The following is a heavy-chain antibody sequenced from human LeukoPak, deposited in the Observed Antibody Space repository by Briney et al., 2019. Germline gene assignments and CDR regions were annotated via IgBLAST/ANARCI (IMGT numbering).Heavy chain of an antibody. J-gene: IGHJ4*02. V-gene: IGHV3-23*01. CDR1: GFTFSSYA. Sequence: GGSLRLFCAASGFTFSSYAMSWVRQAPGKGLEWVSAISGSGGSTYYADSVKGRFTISRDNSKNTLYLQMNSLRAEDTAVYYCAKPHYYGSGSYYGYWGQGTLVTVSS. CDR3: AKPHYYGSGSYYGY. CDR2: ISGSGGST. D-gene: IGHD3-10*01.